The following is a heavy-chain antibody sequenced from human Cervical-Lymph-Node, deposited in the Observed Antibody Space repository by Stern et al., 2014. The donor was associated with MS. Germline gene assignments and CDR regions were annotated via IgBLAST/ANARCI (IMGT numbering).Heavy chain of an antibody. V-gene: IGHV3-11*06. J-gene: IGHJ4*02. CDR3: ARGYSSGWYAGSDY. CDR1: GFSFSDYY. Sequence: LVESGGGLVKPGGSLRLSCAASGFSFSDYYMSWIRQAPGKGLERVTXISGSTSYTKYADSVKGRFTISRDNTKNSLYLQMNSLSAEDTAVYYCARGYSSGWYAGSDYWGQGSLVTVSS. D-gene: IGHD6-19*01. CDR2: ISGSTSYT.